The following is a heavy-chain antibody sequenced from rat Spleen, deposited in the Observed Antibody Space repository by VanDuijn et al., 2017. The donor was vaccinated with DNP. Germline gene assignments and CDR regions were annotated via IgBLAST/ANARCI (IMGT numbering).Heavy chain of an antibody. CDR1: GFTFSDYN. V-gene: IGHV5S23*01. CDR3: ARDGALGAMDA. CDR2: ITPSGDDT. J-gene: IGHJ4*01. D-gene: IGHD5-1*01. Sequence: EVQLVESGGGLVQPGRSLKLSCAASGFTFSDYNMAWVRQAPKKGLEWVASITPSGDDTYYRDSVKGRFTISRDNAKDTLYLQGDSLRSEDTATYYCARDGALGAMDAWGQGTSVTVSS.